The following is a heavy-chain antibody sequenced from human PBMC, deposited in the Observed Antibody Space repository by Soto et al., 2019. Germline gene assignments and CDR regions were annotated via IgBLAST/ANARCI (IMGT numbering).Heavy chain of an antibody. Sequence: SETLSLTCTVSGGSISSGDYYWSWIRQPPGKGLEWIGYIYYSGSTYYSPSLKSRVTISVDTSKNQFSLKLSSVTAADTAVYYCARDRYCSGGSASCYYGMDVWGQGTTVTVSS. D-gene: IGHD2-15*01. V-gene: IGHV4-30-4*01. CDR3: ARDRYCSGGSASCYYGMDV. J-gene: IGHJ6*02. CDR2: IYYSGST. CDR1: GGSISSGDYY.